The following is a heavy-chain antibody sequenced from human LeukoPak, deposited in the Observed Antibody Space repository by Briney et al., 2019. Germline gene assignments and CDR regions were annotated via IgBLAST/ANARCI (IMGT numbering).Heavy chain of an antibody. D-gene: IGHD3-16*01. Sequence: SETLSLTCTVSGYSISSGYYWGWIRQPPGKGLEWIGSIYHSGSTYYNPSLKSRVTISVDTSKNQFSLKLSSVTAADTAVYYCAREEYYDYVWGTNREFDYWGQGTLVTVSS. V-gene: IGHV4-38-2*02. CDR3: AREEYYDYVWGTNREFDY. CDR2: IYHSGST. J-gene: IGHJ4*02. CDR1: GYSISSGYY.